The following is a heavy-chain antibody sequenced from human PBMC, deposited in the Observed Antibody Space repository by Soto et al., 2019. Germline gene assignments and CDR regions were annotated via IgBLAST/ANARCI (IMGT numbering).Heavy chain of an antibody. CDR2: INHSGTA. Sequence: SETLSLTCAVYGGSLSGYYWSWLRQSPGKGLEWIGEINHSGTANYNPSLKTRATISADASKHQFSLRLTSVTAADSATYYCASYHFLDLWTGSRHYMDVWSRGTPVT. J-gene: IGHJ6*03. D-gene: IGHD3-9*01. CDR3: ASYHFLDLWTGSRHYMDV. CDR1: GGSLSGYY. V-gene: IGHV4-34*01.